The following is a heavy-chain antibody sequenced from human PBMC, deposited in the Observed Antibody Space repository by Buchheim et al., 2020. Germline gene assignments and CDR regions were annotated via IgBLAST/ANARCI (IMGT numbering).Heavy chain of an antibody. J-gene: IGHJ6*02. V-gene: IGHV4-31*03. Sequence: QVQLQESGPGPVKPSQTLSLTCTVSGGSISSGNYYWSWIRQHPGKGLEWIGYIYDSESTYYNPSLKSRVTISPDPPTNQFSLRLSSVTAADTAVYFCARDKTERGRYSYGLYGMDVWGQGTT. CDR1: GGSISSGNYY. CDR2: IYDSEST. D-gene: IGHD5-18*01. CDR3: ARDKTERGRYSYGLYGMDV.